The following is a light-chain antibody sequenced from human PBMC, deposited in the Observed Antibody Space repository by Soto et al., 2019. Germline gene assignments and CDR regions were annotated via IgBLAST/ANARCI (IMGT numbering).Light chain of an antibody. V-gene: IGKV3-20*01. Sequence: ELVLTQSPGTLSLSPGDRATLSCRSSQSAYSSYLSWHQQKPGQAPRLLIYGASNRATGIPDRFSGSGSGTDFTLTISGLEPEDFAVYYCQQYGTSLFTFGGGTRVEIK. CDR3: QQYGTSLFT. CDR1: QSAYSSY. CDR2: GAS. J-gene: IGKJ4*01.